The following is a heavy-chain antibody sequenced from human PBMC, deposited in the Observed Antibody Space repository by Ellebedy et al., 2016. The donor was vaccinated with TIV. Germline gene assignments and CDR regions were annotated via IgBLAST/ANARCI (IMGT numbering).Heavy chain of an antibody. V-gene: IGHV3-66*01. D-gene: IGHD6-6*01. CDR3: ATGIATRPSGC. Sequence: GESLKISCVPSGLTVSTNYMRWVRQAPGKVLEWISVIYSGDSGASTYYADSVEGRFTISRDNSKNTLYLQMNSLTAEDTAVYFCATGIATRPSGCWGQGTLVTVYS. CDR1: GLTVSTNY. J-gene: IGHJ4*02. CDR2: IYSGDSGAST.